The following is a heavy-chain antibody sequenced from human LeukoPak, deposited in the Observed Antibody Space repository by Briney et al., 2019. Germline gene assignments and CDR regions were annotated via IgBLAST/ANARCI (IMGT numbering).Heavy chain of an antibody. Sequence: PGGSLRLSCVASGFTFSSYSMNWVRQAPGEGLEWGSSISSSSSNIYYADSMKGRFTISRDNAKNSLYLQMNSLRAEDTAVYYCARDAYGRGNWFDPWGQGTLVTVSS. CDR2: ISSSSSNI. CDR1: GFTFSSYS. J-gene: IGHJ5*02. V-gene: IGHV3-21*01. CDR3: ARDAYGRGNWFDP. D-gene: IGHD3-10*01.